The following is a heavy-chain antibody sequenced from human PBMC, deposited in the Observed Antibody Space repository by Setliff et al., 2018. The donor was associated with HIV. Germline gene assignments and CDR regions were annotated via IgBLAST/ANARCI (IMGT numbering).Heavy chain of an antibody. Sequence: PSETLSLTCTVSGGSFNNYHWSWIRQPAGKGLEWIGRIYDSGATSYKPSLKSRVTMSIDKSNNQFSLYLTSVTAADTAIYYCARDRHYYGSGSYGPWGQGILVTAPQ. J-gene: IGHJ5*02. CDR3: ARDRHYYGSGSYGP. D-gene: IGHD3-10*01. CDR1: GGSFNNYH. CDR2: IYDSGAT. V-gene: IGHV4-4*07.